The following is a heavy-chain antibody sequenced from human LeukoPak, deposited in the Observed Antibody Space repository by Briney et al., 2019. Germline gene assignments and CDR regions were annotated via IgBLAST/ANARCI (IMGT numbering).Heavy chain of an antibody. CDR2: IYYNENT. CDR1: GVSIYSSTYY. J-gene: IGHJ3*02. Sequence: SETLSLTCTVSGVSIYSSTYYWAWIRQPPGKGLEFIGSIYYNENTYHNPSLKSRFTISVDTSTNHFSLRLTSVTAADTAIYYCARQLAAGNDAFDIWGQGTVVTVSS. CDR3: ARQLAAGNDAFDI. D-gene: IGHD2-15*01. V-gene: IGHV4-39*01.